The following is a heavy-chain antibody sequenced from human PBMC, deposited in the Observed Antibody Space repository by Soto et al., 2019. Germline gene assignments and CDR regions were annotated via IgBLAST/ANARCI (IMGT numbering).Heavy chain of an antibody. CDR2: IYYSGSP. J-gene: IGHJ4*02. CDR1: GGSISSYY. CDR3: ASRCGYYFDY. Sequence: QVQLQESGPGLVKPSETLSLTCTVSGGSISSYYWSWIRQPPGKGLEWRGYIYYSGSPNYNPSLXRXAXSXXAASKIQSSLKLSSVTAADTAVYYCASRCGYYFDYWGQGTLVTVSS. V-gene: IGHV4-59*08.